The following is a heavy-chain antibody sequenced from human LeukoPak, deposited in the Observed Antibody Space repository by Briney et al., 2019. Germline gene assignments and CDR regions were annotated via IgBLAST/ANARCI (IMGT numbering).Heavy chain of an antibody. J-gene: IGHJ4*02. CDR1: GGSISSYY. D-gene: IGHD6-6*01. Sequence: PSETLSLTCTVFGGSISSYYWGWIRQPAGKGLEWIGYIYHSGSTYYNPSLKSRVTISVDRSKNQFSLKLSSVTAADTAVYYCARAAANTYSSSDNYFDYWGQGTLVTVSS. V-gene: IGHV4-59*06. CDR3: ARAAANTYSSSDNYFDY. CDR2: IYHSGST.